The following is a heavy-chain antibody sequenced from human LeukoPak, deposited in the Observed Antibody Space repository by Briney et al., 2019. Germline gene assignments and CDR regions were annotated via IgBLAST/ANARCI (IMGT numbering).Heavy chain of an antibody. CDR3: AREPHGSGSYSYYYYYYMDV. D-gene: IGHD3-10*01. Sequence: PSETLSLTCTVSGGSISSYYWSWIRQPAGKGLEWIGRIYTSGSTNYNPSLKSRVTMSVDTSKNQFSLKLSSVTAADTAVYYCAREPHGSGSYSYYYYYYMDVWGKGTTVTVSS. CDR2: IYTSGST. V-gene: IGHV4-4*07. J-gene: IGHJ6*03. CDR1: GGSISSYY.